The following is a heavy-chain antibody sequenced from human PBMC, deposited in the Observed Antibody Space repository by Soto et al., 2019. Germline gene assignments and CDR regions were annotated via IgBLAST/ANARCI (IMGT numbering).Heavy chain of an antibody. CDR1: GGTFSSYA. D-gene: IGHD3-3*01. CDR3: VTGNLTSLGVVIIEYYGMDV. CDR2: IIPIFGTA. Sequence: SVKVSCKASGGTFSSYAISWVRQAPGQGLEWMGGIIPIFGTANYAQKFQGRVTITADESTSTAYMELSSLRSEDTAVYYCVTGNLTSLGVVIIEYYGMDVWGQGTTVPVAS. V-gene: IGHV1-69*13. J-gene: IGHJ6*02.